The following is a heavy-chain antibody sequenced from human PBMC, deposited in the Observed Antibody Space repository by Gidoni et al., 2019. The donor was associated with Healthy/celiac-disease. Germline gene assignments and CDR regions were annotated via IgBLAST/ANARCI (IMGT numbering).Heavy chain of an antibody. Sequence: QVQLVESGGGVVQPGRSLRLSCAASGFTFSSYDMHWVRQAPGKGLEWVAILRYYGSNIYYADSVHGRFTISRDNSKNTLYLQMNSLRAEDTAVYYCAREVHLDDFWSGYSLYYYYGMDVWGQGTTVTVSS. V-gene: IGHV3-33*01. J-gene: IGHJ6*02. D-gene: IGHD3-3*01. CDR2: LRYYGSNI. CDR3: AREVHLDDFWSGYSLYYYYGMDV. CDR1: GFTFSSYD.